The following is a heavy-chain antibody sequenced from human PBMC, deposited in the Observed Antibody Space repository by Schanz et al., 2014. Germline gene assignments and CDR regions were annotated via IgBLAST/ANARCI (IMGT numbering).Heavy chain of an antibody. CDR2: IIPVLAIA. D-gene: IGHD4-17*01. J-gene: IGHJ5*02. CDR1: GGTFSSFG. Sequence: VQLEQSGAEVKKPGSSVKVSCKASGGTFSSFGINWVRQAPGQGLEWMGRIIPVLAIADYAQQFQGRVTFTADKSTSTAYMELSSLRYEDTALYYCATLDYADSVSWGQGTLVTVSS. CDR3: ATLDYADSVS. V-gene: IGHV1-69*02.